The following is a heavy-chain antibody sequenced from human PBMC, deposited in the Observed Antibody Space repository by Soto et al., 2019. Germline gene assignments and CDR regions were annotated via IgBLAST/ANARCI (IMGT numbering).Heavy chain of an antibody. CDR2: IIPIFGTA. D-gene: IGHD2-21*01. CDR1: GGTFSSYA. Sequence: SVKVSCKASGGTFSSYAVSWVRQAPGQGLEWMGGIIPIFGTANYAQKFQGRVTITADKSTSTAYMDLSSLRSEDTAVYYCARGDIVVVSHYYGMDVWGQGTTVTVSS. J-gene: IGHJ6*02. V-gene: IGHV1-69*06. CDR3: ARGDIVVVSHYYGMDV.